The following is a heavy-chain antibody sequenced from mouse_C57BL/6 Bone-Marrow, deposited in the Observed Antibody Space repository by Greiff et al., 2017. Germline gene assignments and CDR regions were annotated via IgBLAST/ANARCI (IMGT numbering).Heavy chain of an antibody. D-gene: IGHD1-1*01. Sequence: QVQLQQPGAELVKPWASVKLSCKASGYTFTIYWMQWVQQRPGQGLVWIGEIDPSDSYTNYNQKFKGKATLTVDTSSSSAYMQLSSLTSEDAAVYYCAVITTVVATLDFDYWGQGTTLTVSS. CDR2: IDPSDSYT. CDR1: GYTFTIYW. CDR3: AVITTVVATLDFDY. J-gene: IGHJ2*01. V-gene: IGHV1-50*01.